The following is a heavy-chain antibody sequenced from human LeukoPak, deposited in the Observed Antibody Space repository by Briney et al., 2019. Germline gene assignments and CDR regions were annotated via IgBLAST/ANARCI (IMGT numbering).Heavy chain of an antibody. V-gene: IGHV1-24*01. D-gene: IGHD3-9*01. CDR2: FDPEDGET. J-gene: IGHJ6*02. Sequence: ASVKVSCKVSGYTLTELSMHWVRQAPGTGLEWMGRFDPEDGETIYAQKFQGRVTMTEDTSTDTAYMELSSLRSEDTAVYFCFPAEDGIRYFGHYYYGMDVWGQGTTVTVSS. CDR1: GYTLTELS. CDR3: FPAEDGIRYFGHYYYGMDV.